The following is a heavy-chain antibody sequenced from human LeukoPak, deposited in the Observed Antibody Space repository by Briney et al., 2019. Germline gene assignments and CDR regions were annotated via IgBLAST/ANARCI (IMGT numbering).Heavy chain of an antibody. CDR3: ASTGRSSGCYEYYYYMDV. V-gene: IGHV1-69*05. CDR2: IIPIFGTA. Sequence: SVKVSCKASGGTFSSYAISWVRQAPGQGLEWMGGIIPIFGTANYAQKFQGRVTITTDESTSAAYMELSSLRSEDTAVYYCASTGRSSGCYEYYYYMDVWGKGTTVTVSS. J-gene: IGHJ6*03. D-gene: IGHD3-22*01. CDR1: GGTFSSYA.